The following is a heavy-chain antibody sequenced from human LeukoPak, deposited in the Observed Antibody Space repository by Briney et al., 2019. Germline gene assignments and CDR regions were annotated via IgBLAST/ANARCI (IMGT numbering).Heavy chain of an antibody. Sequence: ASVKVSCKASGYTFTGYYMHWVRQAPGQGLEWMGWINPNSGGTNYAQKLQGRVTMTTDTSTSTAHMELRSLRSDDTAVYYCARGRGYYYDSSGYSPVSYFDYWGQGTLVTVSS. CDR1: GYTFTGYY. CDR3: ARGRGYYYDSSGYSPVSYFDY. V-gene: IGHV1-2*02. CDR2: INPNSGGT. D-gene: IGHD3-22*01. J-gene: IGHJ4*02.